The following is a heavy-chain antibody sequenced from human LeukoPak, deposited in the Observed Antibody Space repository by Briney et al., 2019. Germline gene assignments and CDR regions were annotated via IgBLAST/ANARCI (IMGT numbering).Heavy chain of an antibody. CDR2: ISAYNGNT. CDR1: GYTFTSYG. J-gene: IGHJ6*02. V-gene: IGHV1-18*01. D-gene: IGHD4-11*01. CDR3: ARGRLQDYYYYYGMDV. Sequence: ASVKVSCKASGYTFTSYGISWVRQAPGQGLEWMGWISAYNGNTNYAQKLQGRVTMTRNTSISTAYMELSSLRSEDTAVYYCARGRLQDYYYYYGMDVWGQGTTVTVSS.